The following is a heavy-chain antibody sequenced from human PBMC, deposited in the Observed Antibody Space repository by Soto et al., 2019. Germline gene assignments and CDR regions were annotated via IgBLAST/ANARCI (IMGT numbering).Heavy chain of an antibody. D-gene: IGHD1-26*01. J-gene: IGHJ6*02. CDR3: ARGDSGSYLREGLGYCYVMDI. CDR1: GGSISGDYW. CDR2: IFHSGST. V-gene: IGHV4-4*02. Sequence: GPGPTPPSETLSLTCVVSGGSISGDYWWTWVRQSPGKGLEWLGEIFHSGSTNSNPSLKTRVTLSVDKSKREFSLNLTSVTAADTAVYYCARGDSGSYLREGLGYCYVMDIWGQGTTVTVSS.